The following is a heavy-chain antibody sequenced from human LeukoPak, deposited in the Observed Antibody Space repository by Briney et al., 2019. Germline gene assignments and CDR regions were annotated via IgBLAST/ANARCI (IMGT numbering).Heavy chain of an antibody. D-gene: IGHD2-15*01. CDR2: ISSSSSYI. V-gene: IGHV3-21*01. J-gene: IGHJ4*02. CDR3: ARVRYCSGGSCYSVVDY. Sequence: GGSLRLSCAASGFTFSSYSMNWVRQAPGKGLEWVSSISSSSSYIYYADSVKGRFTISRDNAKNSLYLQMNSLRAEDTAVYYCARVRYCSGGSCYSVVDYWGQGTLVTVSS. CDR1: GFTFSSYS.